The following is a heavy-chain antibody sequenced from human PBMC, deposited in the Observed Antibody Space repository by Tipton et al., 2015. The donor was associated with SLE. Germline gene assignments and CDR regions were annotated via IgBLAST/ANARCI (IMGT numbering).Heavy chain of an antibody. Sequence: TLSLTCTVSGYSISSGYYWGWIRQPPGKGLEWIGSIYHSGSTYYSPSLKSRVTISVDRSENQFSLKLSSVTAADTAVYYCARGGDIVGGPFDYWGQGTLVTVSS. CDR1: GYSISSGYY. J-gene: IGHJ4*02. V-gene: IGHV4-38-2*02. D-gene: IGHD2-15*01. CDR2: IYHSGST. CDR3: ARGGDIVGGPFDY.